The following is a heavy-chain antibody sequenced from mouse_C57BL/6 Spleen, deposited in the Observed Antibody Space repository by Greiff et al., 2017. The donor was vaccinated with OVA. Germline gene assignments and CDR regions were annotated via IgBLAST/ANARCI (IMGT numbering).Heavy chain of an antibody. CDR3: AKEKTGSLYYAMTT. J-gene: IGHJ4*01. CDR2: IHPNSGST. CDR1: GYTFTSYW. V-gene: IGHV1-64*01. Sequence: VQLQQPGAELVKPGASVKLSCKASGYTFTSYWMHWVKQRPGQGLEWIGMIHPNSGSTNYNEKFKSKATLTVDKSSSTAYMQLSSLTSEDSAVYYCAKEKTGSLYYAMTTGVKEPQSPSPQ. D-gene: IGHD4-1*01.